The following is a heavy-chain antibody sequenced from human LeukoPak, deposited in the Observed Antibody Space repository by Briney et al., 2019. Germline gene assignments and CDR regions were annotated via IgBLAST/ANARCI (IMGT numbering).Heavy chain of an antibody. CDR2: ISAYNGNT. V-gene: IGHV1-18*01. CDR1: GYTFTSYG. Sequence: ASVKVSCKASGYTFTSYGISWVRQAPGQGLEWMGWISAYNGNTNYAQKLQGRVTMTTDTSTSTAYMELRSLRSDDTAVYYCARATYVWGSYRFPGIAYWGQGTLVTVSS. D-gene: IGHD3-16*02. CDR3: ARATYVWGSYRFPGIAY. J-gene: IGHJ4*02.